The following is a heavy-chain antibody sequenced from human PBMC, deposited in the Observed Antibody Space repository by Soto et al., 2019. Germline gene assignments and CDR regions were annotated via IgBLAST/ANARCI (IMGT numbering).Heavy chain of an antibody. CDR3: ARGSYCTNGVCASVV. D-gene: IGHD2-8*01. Sequence: QVQLVQSGAEVKKPGASVKVSCKASGYTFTSYDINWVRQATGQGLEWMGWMNPNSGNTGYAQKFQGRVTMTRNTSISTAYMEQSSLRSDDTAVYYCARGSYCTNGVCASVVWGQGTTVTVSS. CDR1: GYTFTSYD. CDR2: MNPNSGNT. J-gene: IGHJ6*02. V-gene: IGHV1-8*01.